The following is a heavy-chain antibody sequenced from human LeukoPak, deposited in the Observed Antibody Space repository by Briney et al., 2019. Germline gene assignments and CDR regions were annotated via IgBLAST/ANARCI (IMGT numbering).Heavy chain of an antibody. Sequence: SETMSLTCAVYGGSFSGYYWSWIRQPPGKGLEWIGEINHSGSTNYNPSLKSRVTISVDTSKNQFSLKLSSVTAADTAVYYCARGVEYGSGSYSKEYFDYWGQGTLVTVSS. CDR3: ARGVEYGSGSYSKEYFDY. CDR1: GGSFSGYY. J-gene: IGHJ4*02. V-gene: IGHV4-34*01. CDR2: INHSGST. D-gene: IGHD3-10*01.